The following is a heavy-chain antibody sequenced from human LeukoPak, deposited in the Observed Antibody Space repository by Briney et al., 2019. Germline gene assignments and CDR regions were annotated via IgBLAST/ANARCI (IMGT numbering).Heavy chain of an antibody. V-gene: IGHV3-33*01. J-gene: IGHJ4*02. CDR3: ARVGYSSSSKEVDY. CDR2: IWYDGSNK. Sequence: QPGGSLRLSCEASGFTFSTYGMHWVRQAPGKGLEWVAVIWYDGSNKNYADSVKGRFTISRDNSKNTLYLQMNSLRAEDTAVYYCARVGYSSSSKEVDYWGQGTLVTVSS. D-gene: IGHD6-6*01. CDR1: GFTFSTYG.